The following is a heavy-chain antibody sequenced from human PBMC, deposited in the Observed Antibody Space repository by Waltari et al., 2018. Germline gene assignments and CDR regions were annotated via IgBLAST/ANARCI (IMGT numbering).Heavy chain of an antibody. J-gene: IGHJ4*02. CDR3: ATDAHDYGGMFDY. V-gene: IGHV3-74*01. Sequence: EVELVESGGGLVQPGGSLRLSCVASGFTFSTYWMHWVRQAPGKGLVGVSRINSDGSTTAYADSVKGRFTISRDNAKNTLYLQINSLTGEDTAVYYCATDAHDYGGMFDYWGQGTLVIVSS. D-gene: IGHD4-17*01. CDR1: GFTFSTYW. CDR2: INSDGSTT.